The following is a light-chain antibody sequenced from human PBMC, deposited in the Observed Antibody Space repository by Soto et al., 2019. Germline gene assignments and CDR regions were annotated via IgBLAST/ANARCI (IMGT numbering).Light chain of an antibody. CDR2: GNT. CDR1: TSNIWAGYD. CDR3: QSYDSSLSGWV. Sequence: QSVLTQPPSVSGAPGQRVTISCTGTTSNIWAGYDVHWYQQLPGTAPKLVIYGNTNRPSGVPDRFAGSKSGTSASPAITGLQAEDEADYYCQSYDSSLSGWVFGSGTKLTVL. V-gene: IGLV1-40*01. J-gene: IGLJ1*01.